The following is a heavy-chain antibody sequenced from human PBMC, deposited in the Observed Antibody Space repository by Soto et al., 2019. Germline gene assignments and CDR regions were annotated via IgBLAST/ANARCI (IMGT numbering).Heavy chain of an antibody. V-gene: IGHV4-4*07. D-gene: IGHD6-13*01. CDR1: GGSISNYY. J-gene: IGHJ5*01. CDR2: IYTSGST. Sequence: QVQLQESGPGLVKPSETLSLTCTVSGGSISNYYWTWIRQPAGKGLEWIGRIYTSGSTNYNPSLKSRVTRSVDRSKNRFSPKLSSVTAADTALYYCARQTTYSSSWYDYWGHGTLVTVSS. CDR3: ARQTTYSSSWYDY.